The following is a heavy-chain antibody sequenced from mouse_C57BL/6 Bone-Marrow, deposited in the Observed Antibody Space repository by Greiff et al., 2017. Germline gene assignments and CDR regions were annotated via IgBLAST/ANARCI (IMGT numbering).Heavy chain of an antibody. CDR2: INPYNGGT. D-gene: IGHD2-4*01. V-gene: IGHV1-19*01. Sequence: EVQLKESGPVLVKPGASVKMSCKASGYTFTDYYMNWVKQSHGKSLEWIGVINPYNGGTSYNQKFKGKATLTVDKSSSTAYMELNSLTSEDSAVYYCARIYYDLVSNYYAMDYWGQGTSVTVSS. CDR1: GYTFTDYY. CDR3: ARIYYDLVSNYYAMDY. J-gene: IGHJ4*01.